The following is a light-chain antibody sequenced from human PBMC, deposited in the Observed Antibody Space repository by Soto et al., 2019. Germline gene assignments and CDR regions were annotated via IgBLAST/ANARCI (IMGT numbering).Light chain of an antibody. CDR2: QIS. CDR3: LPFSHFPRP. CDR1: QSLVYIDGNTY. Sequence: DIVLTQTPLSSPVTLGQPASISCWSSQSLVYIDGNTYLCWLQQRPGQPQRLLIYQISNRFSGVPVRCSGSGAGTDFTLKISRVEAEDVGVYSCLPFSHFPRPFGQGTKVQIK. V-gene: IGKV2-24*01. J-gene: IGKJ1*01.